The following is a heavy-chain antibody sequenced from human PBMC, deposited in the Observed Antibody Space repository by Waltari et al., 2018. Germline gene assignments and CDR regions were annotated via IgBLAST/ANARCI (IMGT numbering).Heavy chain of an antibody. CDR3: AKGPAARTNWFDP. J-gene: IGHJ5*02. Sequence: EVQLLESGGGLVQPVGFLRPSVARARYPLRTHQTQWARGAPGKGLECVSVIGRSGRNTYYADSVKGRFTISRDDSKNTLYLQMNSLRAEDTAVYYCAKGPAARTNWFDPWGQGTLVTVSS. CDR2: IGRSGRNT. V-gene: IGHV3-23*01. CDR1: RYPLRTHQ. D-gene: IGHD2-2*01.